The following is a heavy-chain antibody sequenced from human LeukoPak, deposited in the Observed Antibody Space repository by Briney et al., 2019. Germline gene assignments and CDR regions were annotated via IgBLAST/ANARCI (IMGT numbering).Heavy chain of an antibody. CDR2: IKSKTDGGTT. CDR1: GFNFNTYA. J-gene: IGHJ4*02. Sequence: GGSLRLSCAASGFNFNTYAMTWVRQTPGKGLEWVGRIKSKTDGGTTDYAAPVKGRFTISRDDSKNTLYLQMNSLKTEDTAVYYCHYYDSPVGYWGQGTLVTVSS. CDR3: HYYDSPVGY. D-gene: IGHD3-22*01. V-gene: IGHV3-15*01.